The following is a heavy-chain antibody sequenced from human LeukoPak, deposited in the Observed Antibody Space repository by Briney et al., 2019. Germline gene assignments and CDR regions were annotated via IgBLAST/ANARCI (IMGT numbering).Heavy chain of an antibody. CDR3: VTGTQYHGY. CDR2: INWNSGSI. J-gene: IGHJ4*02. Sequence: TGGSLRLSCAASGFSFDDYAMHWVRQTPGKGLEWVSGINWNSGSIGYADSVKGRFTISRDNAKKSLYLQMNSLRAEDTAVYYCVTGTQYHGYWGQGTLVTVSS. D-gene: IGHD2-2*01. V-gene: IGHV3-9*01. CDR1: GFSFDDYA.